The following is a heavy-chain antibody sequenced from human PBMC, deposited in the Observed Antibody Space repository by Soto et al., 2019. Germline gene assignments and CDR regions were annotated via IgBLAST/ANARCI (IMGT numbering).Heavy chain of an antibody. V-gene: IGHV1-8*01. CDR2: MNPNSGNT. Sequence: QVQLVQSGAEVKKPGASVKVSCKASGYTFTSYDINWVRQATGQGLEWMGWMNPNSGNTGYAQKFQGRVTMTRNTSISTAYMELSSLRSEDTAVYYCARGGTMVRGVIVDYYYYDGMDVWGQGTTVTVSS. D-gene: IGHD3-10*01. J-gene: IGHJ6*01. CDR3: ARGGTMVRGVIVDYYYYDGMDV. CDR1: GYTFTSYD.